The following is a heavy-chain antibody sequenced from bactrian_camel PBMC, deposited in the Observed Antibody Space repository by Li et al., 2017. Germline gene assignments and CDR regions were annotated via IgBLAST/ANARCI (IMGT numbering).Heavy chain of an antibody. J-gene: IGHJ4*01. CDR1: GITFSRHD. CDR3: ATDMDPDHLAGSPCSDEYPYNY. V-gene: IGHV3S6*01. CDR2: ITSLPSLFRAA. Sequence: VQLVESGGGLVQPGESLRLLCVASGITFSRHDMSWVRQAPGKEVEWVAGITSLPSLFRAASYADSVKGRFTISKIVANDTLYLQMDSLNPEDTAMYFCATDMDPDHLAGSPCSDEYPYNYYGQGTQVTVS. D-gene: IGHD4*01.